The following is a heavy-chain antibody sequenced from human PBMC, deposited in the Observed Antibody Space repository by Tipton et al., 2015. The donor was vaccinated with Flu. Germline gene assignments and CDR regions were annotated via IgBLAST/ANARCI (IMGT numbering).Heavy chain of an antibody. D-gene: IGHD4-11*01. V-gene: IGHV4-38-2*01. J-gene: IGHJ5*02. CDR3: ARRDHSNYVSDPKSWIDP. Sequence: LRLSCSVSGDSIGSGHYWGWIRQPPGRGLEWIGNIYQTGSNYYNPSLRSRVTISVDRSKNQFSLRLSSVTAADTAVYFCARRDHSNYVSDPKSWIDPWGRGILVTVSS. CDR1: GDSIGSGHY. CDR2: IYQTGSN.